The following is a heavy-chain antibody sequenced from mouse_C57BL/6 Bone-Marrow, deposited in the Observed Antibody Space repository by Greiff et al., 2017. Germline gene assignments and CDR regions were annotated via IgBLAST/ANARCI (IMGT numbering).Heavy chain of an antibody. CDR1: GYTFTSYG. V-gene: IGHV1-81*01. J-gene: IGHJ2*01. Sequence: VQLQQSGAELARPGASVKLSCKASGYTFTSYGISWVKQRTGQGLEWIGEIYPRSGNTYYNEKFKGKATLTADKSSSTAYMELRSLTSEDSAVYFCARAPITTVVARSFDYWGQGTTLTVSS. CDR2: IYPRSGNT. CDR3: ARAPITTVVARSFDY. D-gene: IGHD1-1*01.